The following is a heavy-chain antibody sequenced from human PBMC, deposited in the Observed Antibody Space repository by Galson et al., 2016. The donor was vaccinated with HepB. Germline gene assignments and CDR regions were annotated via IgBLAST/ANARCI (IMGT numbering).Heavy chain of an antibody. J-gene: IGHJ4*02. V-gene: IGHV3-30*14. CDR1: GFIFSSDA. CDR3: TRASWYDFWSGYYVTLHFEY. CDR2: ISYDGNNK. Sequence: SLRLSCAASGFIFSSDAMHWVRQAPGKGLEWVTVISYDGNNKNYADSVRGRFTISRDNSRNTLYLQMNSLRVEDTAVYYCTRASWYDFWSGYYVTLHFEYWGQGTLVTVSS. D-gene: IGHD3-3*01.